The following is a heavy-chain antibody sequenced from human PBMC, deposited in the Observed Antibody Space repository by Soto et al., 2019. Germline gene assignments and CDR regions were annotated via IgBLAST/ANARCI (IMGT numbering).Heavy chain of an antibody. J-gene: IGHJ5*02. Sequence: KTSETLSLTCTVSGGSISSYYWSWIRQPAGKGLEWIGRIYTSGSTNYNPSLKSRVTMSVDTSKNQFSLKLSSVTAADTAVYYCARDLYYDLWSGSRGNWFDPWGQGTLVTVSS. D-gene: IGHD3-3*01. V-gene: IGHV4-4*07. CDR3: ARDLYYDLWSGSRGNWFDP. CDR1: GGSISSYY. CDR2: IYTSGST.